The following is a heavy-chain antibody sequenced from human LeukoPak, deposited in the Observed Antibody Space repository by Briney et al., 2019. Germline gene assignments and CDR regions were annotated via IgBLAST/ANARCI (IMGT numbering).Heavy chain of an antibody. V-gene: IGHV4-59*11. Sequence: SETLSLTCAVSADSFSSHYWTWIRQPPGKGLEWIGYISYIGSTNYNPSLKSRITISIDTPKNQFSLKLSSVTAADTAVYYCARDLVTVTKGFDIWGQGTMVSVSS. CDR1: ADSFSSHY. D-gene: IGHD4-17*01. CDR3: ARDLVTVTKGFDI. J-gene: IGHJ3*02. CDR2: ISYIGST.